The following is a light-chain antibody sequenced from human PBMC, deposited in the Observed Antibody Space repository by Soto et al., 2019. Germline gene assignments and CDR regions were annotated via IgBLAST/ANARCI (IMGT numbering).Light chain of an antibody. V-gene: IGLV2-8*01. J-gene: IGLJ2*01. CDR3: SSYAGSNNVV. Sequence: QSALTQPPSASGSPGQSGTISCTGNSSDVGVYNYVSWYQQHPGKAPKLLIYEVSKRPSGVPDRFSGSKSGNTASLTVSGLQAEDEADFYCSSYAGSNNVVFGGGTKLTVL. CDR1: SSDVGVYNY. CDR2: EVS.